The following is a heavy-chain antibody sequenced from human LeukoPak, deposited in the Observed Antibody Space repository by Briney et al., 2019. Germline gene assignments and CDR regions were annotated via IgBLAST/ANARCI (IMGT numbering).Heavy chain of an antibody. Sequence: SVKVSCKASGGTLSSYAISWVRQAPGQGLEGMGRIIAILGIANYAQKFQGRVTITADKSTSTAYMELSSLRSEDTAVYYCARDVYYDILTGYSDYWGQGTLVTVSS. CDR2: IIAILGIA. CDR1: GGTLSSYA. J-gene: IGHJ4*02. CDR3: ARDVYYDILTGYSDY. D-gene: IGHD3-9*01. V-gene: IGHV1-69*04.